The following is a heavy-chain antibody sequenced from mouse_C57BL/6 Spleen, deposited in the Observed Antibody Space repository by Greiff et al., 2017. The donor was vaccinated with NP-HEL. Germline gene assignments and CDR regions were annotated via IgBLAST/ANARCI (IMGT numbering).Heavy chain of an antibody. V-gene: IGHV2-2*01. CDR3: ARRYYYGSSFYAMDY. Sequence: VQRVESGPGLVQPSQSLSITCTVSGFSLTSYGVHWVRQSPGKGLEWLGVIWSGGSTDYNAAFISRLSISKDNSKSQVFFKMNSLQADDTAIYYCARRYYYGSSFYAMDYWGQGTSVTVSS. CDR1: GFSLTSYG. D-gene: IGHD1-1*01. J-gene: IGHJ4*01. CDR2: IWSGGST.